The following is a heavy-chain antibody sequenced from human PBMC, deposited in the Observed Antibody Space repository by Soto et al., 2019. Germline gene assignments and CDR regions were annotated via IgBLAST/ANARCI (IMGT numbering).Heavy chain of an antibody. V-gene: IGHV3-30-3*01. CDR2: MSYDGTNT. J-gene: IGHJ4*01. D-gene: IGHD6-19*01. Sequence: GGSLRLSCTASGFMFSAYAMLWVRQAPGKGLEWVAAMSYDGTNTYYADSVKGRFTISRDNSKNTLFLQMSSLTANDSAVYYCARDPSPYTSGWYGIDFWGPGTLVTVSS. CDR3: ARDPSPYTSGWYGIDF. CDR1: GFMFSAYA.